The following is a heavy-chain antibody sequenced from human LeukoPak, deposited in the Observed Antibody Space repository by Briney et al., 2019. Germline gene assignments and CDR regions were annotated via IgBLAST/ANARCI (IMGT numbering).Heavy chain of an antibody. V-gene: IGHV4-34*01. CDR2: INHSGIT. Sequence: SETLSLTCAVFGGSFSDYYWSWIRQPPGKGLEWIGEINHSGITNYNPSLKSRVTISADTSKNQFSLKLSSVTAADTSVYYCASDTVAGTGWGEGALVTVSS. J-gene: IGHJ4*02. D-gene: IGHD6-19*01. CDR3: ASDTVAGTG. CDR1: GGSFSDYY.